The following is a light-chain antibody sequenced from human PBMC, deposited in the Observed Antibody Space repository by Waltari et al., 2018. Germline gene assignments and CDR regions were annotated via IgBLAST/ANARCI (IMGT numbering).Light chain of an antibody. CDR3: QQSYSTPYT. V-gene: IGKV1-39*01. Sequence: DIQMTQSPSSLSASVGDRVTITCRASQSISSYLNWYQQKPGKAPKLLRYAASSLQSGGPSRFSGSGSGTDFTLTISSLQPEDFATYYCQQSYSTPYTFGQGTKLEIK. CDR2: AAS. CDR1: QSISSY. J-gene: IGKJ2*01.